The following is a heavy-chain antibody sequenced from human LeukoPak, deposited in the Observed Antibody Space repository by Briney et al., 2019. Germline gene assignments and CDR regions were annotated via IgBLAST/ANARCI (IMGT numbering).Heavy chain of an antibody. CDR3: VRWDYYGSGSRRLDY. J-gene: IGHJ4*02. Sequence: TSETLSLTCAVYGGSFSGYYWSWIRQPPGKGLEWIGEINHSGSTNYNPSLKSRVTISLDTSKNQFSLTLTSVTAADTAIYYCVRWDYYGSGSRRLDYWGQGTLVTVSS. D-gene: IGHD3-10*01. CDR2: INHSGST. CDR1: GGSFSGYY. V-gene: IGHV4-34*01.